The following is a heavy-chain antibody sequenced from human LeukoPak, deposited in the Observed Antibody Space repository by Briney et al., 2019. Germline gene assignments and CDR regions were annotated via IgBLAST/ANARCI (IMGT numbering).Heavy chain of an antibody. D-gene: IGHD1-26*01. CDR1: GGSFSGYY. V-gene: IGHV4-34*10. Sequence: SETLSLTCAVYGGSFSGYYWSWIRQPPGKGLEWIGSVYHSGSTDYNSSLKSRITMSVDKSKNQFSLKLSSVTAADTAVYYCAREAYSGSHNWFDPWGQGTRVIVSS. CDR3: AREAYSGSHNWFDP. J-gene: IGHJ5*02. CDR2: VYHSGST.